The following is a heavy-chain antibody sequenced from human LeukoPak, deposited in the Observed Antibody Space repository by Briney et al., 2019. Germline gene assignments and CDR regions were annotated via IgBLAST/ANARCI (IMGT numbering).Heavy chain of an antibody. CDR2: ISGSGGST. J-gene: IGHJ6*02. CDR1: GFTFSSYA. CDR3: AGDYLGYCSSTSCPDYYYYGMDV. Sequence: GGSLRLSCAASGFTFSSYAMSWVRQAPGKGLEWVSAISGSGGSTYYADSVKGRFTISRDNSKNTLYLQMNSLRAEDTAVYYCAGDYLGYCSSTSCPDYYYYGMDVWGQGTTVTVSS. D-gene: IGHD2-2*01. V-gene: IGHV3-23*01.